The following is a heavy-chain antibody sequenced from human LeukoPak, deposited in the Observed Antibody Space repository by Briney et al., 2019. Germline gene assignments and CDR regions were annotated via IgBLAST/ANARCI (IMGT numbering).Heavy chain of an antibody. D-gene: IGHD5-24*01. Sequence: PSETLSLTCTVSGGSISSYYWSWIRQPPGKGLEWIGYIYYSGSINYNPSLKSRVTISVDTSKNQFSLKLSSVTAADTAVYYCERLSRDGYNSGSMYYYYGMDVWGQGTTVTVSS. CDR3: ERLSRDGYNSGSMYYYYGMDV. CDR2: IYYSGSI. J-gene: IGHJ6*02. V-gene: IGHV4-59*08. CDR1: GGSISSYY.